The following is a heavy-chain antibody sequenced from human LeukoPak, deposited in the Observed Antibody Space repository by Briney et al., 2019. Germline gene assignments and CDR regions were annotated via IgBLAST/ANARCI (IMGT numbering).Heavy chain of an antibody. CDR2: IYYSGST. Sequence: PSETLSLTCTVSGGSISSYYWSWIRQPPGKGLEWIGYIYYSGSTNYNPSLKSRVTIPVDTSKNQFSLKLSSVTAADTAVYYCARVVVPAAIPSFRFDPWGQGTLVTVSS. V-gene: IGHV4-59*01. CDR3: ARVVVPAAIPSFRFDP. D-gene: IGHD2-2*01. CDR1: GGSISSYY. J-gene: IGHJ5*02.